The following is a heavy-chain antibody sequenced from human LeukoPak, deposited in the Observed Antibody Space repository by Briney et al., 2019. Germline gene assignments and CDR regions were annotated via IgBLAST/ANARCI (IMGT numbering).Heavy chain of an antibody. CDR3: ARGGEGYSSSSRYYYYYMDV. D-gene: IGHD6-6*01. J-gene: IGHJ6*03. V-gene: IGHV4-4*07. Sequence: PSETLSLTCTVSGGSISSYYWSWIRQPAGKGLEWIGRIYTSGSTNYNPSLKSRVTMSVDTSKNQFSLKLSSVTAADTAVYYCARGGEGYSSSSRYYYYYMDVWGKGTTVTVSS. CDR1: GGSISSYY. CDR2: IYTSGST.